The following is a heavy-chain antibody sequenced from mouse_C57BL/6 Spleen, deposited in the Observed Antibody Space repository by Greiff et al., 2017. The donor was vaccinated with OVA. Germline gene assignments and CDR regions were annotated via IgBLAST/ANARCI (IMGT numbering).Heavy chain of an antibody. V-gene: IGHV1-55*01. CDR2: IYPGSGST. CDR3: ARGYYSNPYYAMDN. D-gene: IGHD2-5*01. CDR1: GYTFTSYW. J-gene: IGHJ4*01. Sequence: QVQLQQPGAELVKPGASVKMSCKASGYTFTSYWITWVKQRPGQGLEWIGDIYPGSGSTNYNEKFKSKATLTVDTSSSTAYMQLSSLTSEDSAVYYCARGYYSNPYYAMDNWGQRTSVTVSS.